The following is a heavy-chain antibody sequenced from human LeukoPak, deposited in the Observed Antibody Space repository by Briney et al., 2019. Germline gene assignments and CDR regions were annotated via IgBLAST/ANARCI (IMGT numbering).Heavy chain of an antibody. J-gene: IGHJ6*02. Sequence: ASVKVSCKASGYTFTSYGISWVRQAPGQGLEWVGWISAYNGNTNYAQKLQGRVTMTTDTSTSTAYMELRSLRSDDTAVYYCARDPTVTTSRNRYYYGMDVWGQGTTVTVSS. V-gene: IGHV1-18*01. CDR2: ISAYNGNT. CDR1: GYTFTSYG. CDR3: ARDPTVTTSRNRYYYGMDV. D-gene: IGHD4-11*01.